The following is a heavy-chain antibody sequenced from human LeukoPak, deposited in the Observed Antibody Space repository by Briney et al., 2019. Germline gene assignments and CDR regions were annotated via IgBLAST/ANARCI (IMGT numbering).Heavy chain of an antibody. J-gene: IGHJ5*02. Sequence: PSETLSLTCTVSGGSISSSSYYWGWIRQPPGKGLEWIGSIYYSGSTYYNPSLKSRVTISVDTSKNQFSLKLSSVTAADTAVYYCARQGKRGYSGFRWFDPWGQGTLVTVSS. CDR2: IYYSGST. CDR3: ARQGKRGYSGFRWFDP. CDR1: GGSISSSSYY. D-gene: IGHD5-12*01. V-gene: IGHV4-39*01.